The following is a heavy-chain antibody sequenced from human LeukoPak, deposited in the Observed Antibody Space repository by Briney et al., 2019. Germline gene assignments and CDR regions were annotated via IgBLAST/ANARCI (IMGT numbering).Heavy chain of an antibody. Sequence: SVKVSCKASGGTFSSYPISWVRQAPRQGLEWMGGMIPIFGTANYAQKFQGRVTITTDESTSTAYMELSSLRSEDTAAYYCARGRVVPAAIPEIGNFDYWGQGTLVTVSS. J-gene: IGHJ4*02. V-gene: IGHV1-69*05. CDR2: MIPIFGTA. CDR1: GGTFSSYP. D-gene: IGHD2-2*02. CDR3: ARGRVVPAAIPEIGNFDY.